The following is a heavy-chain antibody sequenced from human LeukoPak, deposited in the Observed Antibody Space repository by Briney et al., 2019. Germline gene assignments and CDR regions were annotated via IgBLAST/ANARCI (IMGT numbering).Heavy chain of an antibody. Sequence: PSETLSLTCTVSGGSISSSSYYWGWIRQPPGKGLEWIGEINHSGSTNYNPSLKSRVTISVDTSKNQFSLKLSSVTAADTAVYYCAREPLGYYYPEYWGQGTLVTVSS. CDR2: INHSGST. D-gene: IGHD3-3*01. CDR1: GGSISSSSYY. CDR3: AREPLGYYYPEY. J-gene: IGHJ4*02. V-gene: IGHV4-39*07.